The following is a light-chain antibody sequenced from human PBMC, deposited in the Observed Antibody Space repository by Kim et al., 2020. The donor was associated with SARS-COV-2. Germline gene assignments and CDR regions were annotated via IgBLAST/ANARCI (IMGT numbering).Light chain of an antibody. CDR3: QQYSSWPLT. CDR1: QSVSTY. Sequence: EIVLTQSPATLSLSPGERATVSCRASQSVSTYLAWYQQKPGQAPRLLIYDASKRATDIPARFTGSGSGTDSTLTISSLEPEDFAVYYCQQYSSWPLTFGWGTKLEI. CDR2: DAS. V-gene: IGKV3-11*01. J-gene: IGKJ4*01.